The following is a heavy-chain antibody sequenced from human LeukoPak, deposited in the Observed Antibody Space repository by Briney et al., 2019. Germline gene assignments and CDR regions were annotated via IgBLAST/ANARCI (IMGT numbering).Heavy chain of an antibody. CDR1: GYTFTGYY. V-gene: IGHV1-2*02. D-gene: IGHD2-21*02. CDR3: ARGIVVVTRGEDY. CDR2: INPNSGGT. J-gene: IGHJ4*02. Sequence: ASVKVSCKASGYTFTGYYMHWVRQAPGQGLEWMGWINPNSGGTNYAQKFQGRVTMTRDTSISTAYMELSRLRSDDTAVYYCARGIVVVTRGEDYWGQGTLVTVSS.